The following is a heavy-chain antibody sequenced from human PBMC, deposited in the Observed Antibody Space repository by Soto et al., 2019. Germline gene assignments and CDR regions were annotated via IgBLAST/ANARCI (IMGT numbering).Heavy chain of an antibody. D-gene: IGHD3-10*01. Sequence: EVQLVESGGGVVKPGGSLRLSCAASGFTFSSYSMNWVRQAPGKGLEWVSSISSSSSYIYYGDSVKGRFTISRDNAKNSLYLQTNSRRAEDTAVYYCARGLPDGSGQYCDYWGQGTLV. J-gene: IGHJ4*02. CDR3: ARGLPDGSGQYCDY. CDR1: GFTFSSYS. V-gene: IGHV3-21*01. CDR2: ISSSSSYI.